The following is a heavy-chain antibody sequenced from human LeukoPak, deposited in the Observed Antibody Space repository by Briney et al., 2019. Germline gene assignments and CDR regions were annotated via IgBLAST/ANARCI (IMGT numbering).Heavy chain of an antibody. D-gene: IGHD5-12*01. Sequence: SGGSLRLSCAASGFTFSSYAMSWVRQAPGKGLEWVSAISGSGGSTYYADSVKGRFTISRDNAKNSLYLQMNSLRVEDTAVYYCARCVMGYSGYDLGYWGQGTLVTVSS. CDR2: ISGSGGST. CDR1: GFTFSSYA. J-gene: IGHJ4*02. CDR3: ARCVMGYSGYDLGY. V-gene: IGHV3-23*01.